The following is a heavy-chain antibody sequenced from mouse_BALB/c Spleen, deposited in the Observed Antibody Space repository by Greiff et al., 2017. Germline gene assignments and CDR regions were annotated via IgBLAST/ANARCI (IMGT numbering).Heavy chain of an antibody. CDR1: GYTFTSYW. Sequence: VQLQESGAELAKPGASVKMSCKASGYTFTSYWMHWVKQRPGQGLEWIGYFNPSTGNTEYNQKFKDKATLTADKSSSTAYMQLSSLTSEDSAVYYCERGGHYYGSSLFAYWGQGTLVTVSA. D-gene: IGHD1-1*01. J-gene: IGHJ3*01. V-gene: IGHV1-7*01. CDR2: FNPSTGNT. CDR3: ERGGHYYGSSLFAY.